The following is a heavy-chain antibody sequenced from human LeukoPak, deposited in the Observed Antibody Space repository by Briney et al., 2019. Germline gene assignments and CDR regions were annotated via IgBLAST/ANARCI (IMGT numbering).Heavy chain of an antibody. J-gene: IGHJ4*02. CDR1: GGSISSSNW. CDR2: IYHSGST. Sequence: SETLSLTCAVSGGSISSSNWWSWVRQPPGKGLGWIGEIYHSGSTNYNPSLKSRVTISVDKSKNQFSLKLSSVTAADTAVYYCARASAAVAGTPSHFDYWGQGTLVTVSS. CDR3: ARASAAVAGTPSHFDY. V-gene: IGHV4-4*02. D-gene: IGHD6-19*01.